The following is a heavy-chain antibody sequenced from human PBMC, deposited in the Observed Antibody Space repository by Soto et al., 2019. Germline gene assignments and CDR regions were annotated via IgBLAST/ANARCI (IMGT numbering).Heavy chain of an antibody. CDR1: GFTFSNYW. V-gene: IGHV3-74*01. Sequence: EVQLVESGGGLVQPGGSLRLSCAASGFTFSNYWMHWVRQPPGKGLLWVSRINTDGSSTNYAGSVEGRFTVSRDNAKNTLYLQMNSLRDDDTAECYCVRGTSGWYGIDYWGQGTLVTVSS. CDR2: INTDGSST. J-gene: IGHJ4*02. CDR3: VRGTSGWYGIDY. D-gene: IGHD6-13*01.